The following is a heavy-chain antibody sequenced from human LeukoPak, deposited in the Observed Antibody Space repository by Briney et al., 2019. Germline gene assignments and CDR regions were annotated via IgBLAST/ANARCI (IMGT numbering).Heavy chain of an antibody. D-gene: IGHD3-10*01. CDR3: ARDGSGYYFDY. CDR1: GFTFSDYY. CDR2: ISSSSSYT. J-gene: IGHJ4*02. Sequence: PGGSLRLSCAASGFTFSDYYMSWIRQAPGKGLEWVSYISSSSSYTNYADSVKGRFTISRDNAKNSLYLQMNSLRAEDTAVYCCARDGSGYYFDYWGQGTLVTVSS. V-gene: IGHV3-11*05.